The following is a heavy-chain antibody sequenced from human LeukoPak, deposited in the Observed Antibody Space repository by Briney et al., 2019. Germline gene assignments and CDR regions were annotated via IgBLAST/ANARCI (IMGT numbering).Heavy chain of an antibody. CDR1: GYTFTGYY. CDR2: INPNSGGT. Sequence: ASVKVSCKAAGYTFTGYYMHWVRQAPGQGLEWMGWINPNSGGTNYAQKFQGRVTMTRDTSISTAYMELSRLRSDDTAVYYCARTHSYGSYYGLDVWGQGTTVTVSS. J-gene: IGHJ6*02. V-gene: IGHV1-2*02. CDR3: ARTHSYGSYYGLDV. D-gene: IGHD5-18*01.